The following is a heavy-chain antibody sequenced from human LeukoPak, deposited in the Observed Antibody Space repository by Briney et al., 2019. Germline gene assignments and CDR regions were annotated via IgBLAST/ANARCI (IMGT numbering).Heavy chain of an antibody. CDR3: ARTVSGLFLFDY. V-gene: IGHV4-59*01. Sequence: SETLSLTCTVSGGSISSYYWSWIRQPPGKGLEWIGYIYYSGSTNYNPSLKSRVTISVDTSKNQFSLKLSSVTAADTAVYYRARTVSGLFLFDYWGQGTLVTVSS. D-gene: IGHD1-1*01. CDR1: GGSISSYY. CDR2: IYYSGST. J-gene: IGHJ4*02.